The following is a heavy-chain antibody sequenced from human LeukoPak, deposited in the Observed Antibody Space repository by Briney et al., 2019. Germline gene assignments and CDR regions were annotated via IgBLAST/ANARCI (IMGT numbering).Heavy chain of an antibody. CDR2: IYYSGST. CDR3: ARGPGDGYNFYAFDI. Sequence: SETLSLTCTDSGGSISSYYWSWIRQPPGKGLEWIGYIYYSGSTNYNPSLKSRVTISVDTSKNQFSLKLSSVTAADTAVYYCARGPGDGYNFYAFDIWGQGTMVTVSS. V-gene: IGHV4-59*01. D-gene: IGHD5-24*01. J-gene: IGHJ3*02. CDR1: GGSISSYY.